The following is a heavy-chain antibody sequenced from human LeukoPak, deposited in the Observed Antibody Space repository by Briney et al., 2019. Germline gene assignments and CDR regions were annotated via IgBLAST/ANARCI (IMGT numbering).Heavy chain of an antibody. J-gene: IGHJ4*02. CDR3: ARGLYASIY. CDR1: GFTFSSYA. CDR2: ISGSGGST. D-gene: IGHD3-16*01. Sequence: PGGSLRLSCAASGFTFSSYAMSWVRQAPGKGLEWVSAISGSGGSTYYADSVKGRFTISRDNAKNTLFLQMNSLRAEDTAEYYCARGLYASIYWGQGTLVTVSS. V-gene: IGHV3-23*01.